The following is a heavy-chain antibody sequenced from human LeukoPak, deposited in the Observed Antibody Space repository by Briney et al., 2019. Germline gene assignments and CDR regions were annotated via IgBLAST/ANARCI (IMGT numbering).Heavy chain of an antibody. Sequence: KPSETLSLTCTVSGGSIRSYYWSWIRQSPGKGLEWIGNIHYRGSTNYNPSLKSRVTISLDTSKNQFSLRLSSVTAADTAVYYCARHGTSSDFYYAVDVWGQGTTVTVSS. CDR2: IHYRGST. V-gene: IGHV4-59*08. CDR3: ARHGTSSDFYYAVDV. D-gene: IGHD1-1*01. J-gene: IGHJ6*02. CDR1: GGSIRSYY.